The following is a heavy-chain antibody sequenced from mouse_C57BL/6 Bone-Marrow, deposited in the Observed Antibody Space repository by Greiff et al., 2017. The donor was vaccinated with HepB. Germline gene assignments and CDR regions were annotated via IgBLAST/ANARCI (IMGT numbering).Heavy chain of an antibody. V-gene: IGHV1-76*01. CDR1: GYTFTDYY. CDR2: IYPGSGNT. J-gene: IGHJ2*01. Sequence: QVQLQQSGAELVRPGASVKLSCKASGYTFTDYYINWVKQRPGQGLEWIARIYPGSGNTYYNEKFKGKATLTAEKSSSTAYMQLRSLTSEDSAVYFYARDFDYWGQGTTVTVSS. CDR3: ARDFDY.